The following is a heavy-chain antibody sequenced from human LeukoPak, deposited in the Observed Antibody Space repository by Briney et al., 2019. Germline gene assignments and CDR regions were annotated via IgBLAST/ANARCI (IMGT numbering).Heavy chain of an antibody. Sequence: SETLSLTCAVSGYSISSGYYWGWIRQPPGKGLEWIGSIYHSGSTYYNPSLKSRATISVDTSKNQFSLKLSSVTAADTAVYYCARHAAMATYYFDYWGQGTLVTVSS. CDR1: GYSISSGYY. D-gene: IGHD5-18*01. CDR2: IYHSGST. J-gene: IGHJ4*02. V-gene: IGHV4-38-2*01. CDR3: ARHAAMATYYFDY.